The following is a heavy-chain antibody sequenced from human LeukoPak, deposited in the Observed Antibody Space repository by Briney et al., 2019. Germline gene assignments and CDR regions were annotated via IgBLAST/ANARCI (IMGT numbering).Heavy chain of an antibody. D-gene: IGHD3-10*01. CDR2: IIPIFGIA. J-gene: IGHJ4*02. Sequence: GSSVKVSCKASGGTFSSYAISWVRQAPGQGLEWMGRIIPIFGIANYAQKFQGRVTITADKSTSTAYMELSSMRSEDTAVYYCARRGDGFDYWGQGTLVTVSS. V-gene: IGHV1-69*04. CDR3: ARRGDGFDY. CDR1: GGTFSSYA.